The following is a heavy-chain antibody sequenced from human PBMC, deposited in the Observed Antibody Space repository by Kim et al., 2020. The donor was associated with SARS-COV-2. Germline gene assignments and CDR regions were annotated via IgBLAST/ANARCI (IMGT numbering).Heavy chain of an antibody. D-gene: IGHD6-13*01. Sequence: ASVKVSCKASGYTFTSYYMHWVRQAPGQGLEWMGIINPSGGSTSYAQKFQGRATMTRDTSTSTVYMELSSLRSEDTAIYYCARDLGNSWYYYYYGMDVWGQGTTVTVSS. J-gene: IGHJ6*02. V-gene: IGHV1-46*01. CDR2: INPSGGST. CDR1: GYTFTSYY. CDR3: ARDLGNSWYYYYYGMDV.